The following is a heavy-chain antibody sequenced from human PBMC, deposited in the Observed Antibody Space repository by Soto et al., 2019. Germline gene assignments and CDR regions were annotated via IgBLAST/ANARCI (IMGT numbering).Heavy chain of an antibody. CDR2: MNPNSGNT. V-gene: IGHV1-8*01. CDR1: GYTFTSYD. J-gene: IGHJ4*02. Sequence: QVQLVQSGAEVKKPGASVKVSCKASGYTFTSYDINWVRQATGQGLEWMGWMNPNSGNTGYAQKFQGRVTMTRNTSISTAYMELSSLRSEDTAVYYCARVRFAFLKYYYCSVSRKTDFDYWCQGTLVTVSS. D-gene: IGHD3-10*01. CDR3: ARVRFAFLKYYYCSVSRKTDFDY.